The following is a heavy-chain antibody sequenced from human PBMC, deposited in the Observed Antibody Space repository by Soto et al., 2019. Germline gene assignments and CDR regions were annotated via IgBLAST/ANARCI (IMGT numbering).Heavy chain of an antibody. CDR1: GFPFNTYA. CDR2: ISESGDNA. CDR3: AKGGYIYGLDP. D-gene: IGHD5-18*01. V-gene: IGHV3-23*01. J-gene: IGHJ5*02. Sequence: GSLRLSCAASGFPFNTYAMSWVRQAPGKGPEWVSAISESGDNAFYADSVQGRFTISRDNSYNILYPQMNSLRAEDTALYFCAKGGYIYGLDPWGQGTLVTVSS.